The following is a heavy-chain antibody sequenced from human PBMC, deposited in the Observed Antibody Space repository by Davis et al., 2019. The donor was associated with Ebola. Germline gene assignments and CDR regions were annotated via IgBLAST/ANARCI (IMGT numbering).Heavy chain of an antibody. CDR3: ARLEAVAGLDY. CDR2: IFYSGST. CDR1: GGSISSGGSS. D-gene: IGHD6-19*01. V-gene: IGHV4-30-4*07. Sequence: SETLSLTCAVSGGSISSGGSSWSWIRQPPGKGLEWIGFIFYSGSTYYNPSLKSRVTMSVDTSKNQFSLRLSSVTAADTAVYYCARLEAVAGLDYWGQGTLVTVSS. J-gene: IGHJ4*02.